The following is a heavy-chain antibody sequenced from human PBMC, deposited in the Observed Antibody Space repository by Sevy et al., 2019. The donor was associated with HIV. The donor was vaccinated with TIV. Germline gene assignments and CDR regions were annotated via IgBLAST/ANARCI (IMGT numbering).Heavy chain of an antibody. CDR2: VDNDGSGT. V-gene: IGHV3-74*01. D-gene: IGHD2-8*01. CDR3: TRDMYGIDY. J-gene: IGHJ4*02. Sequence: GGSLRLSCAASGFTFTNYWMHWVRQAPGKGLVWVSRVDNDGSGTNYADYVKGRFTISRDNAKNTVYLQMNSLRAEDTAVYYCTRDMYGIDYWGQGTLVTVSS. CDR1: GFTFTNYW.